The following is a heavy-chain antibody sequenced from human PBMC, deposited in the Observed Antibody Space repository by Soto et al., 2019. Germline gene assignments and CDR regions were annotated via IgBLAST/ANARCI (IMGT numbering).Heavy chain of an antibody. J-gene: IGHJ4*02. V-gene: IGHV4-39*01. CDR2: IYFSGTT. Sequence: SETLSLTCTVSGAFITSNSYYWGWIRQSPGKGLEWIGNIYFSGTTYYNPSLESRVTISVDTSKRQFSLRLSSVTAADTAVYYCARRARGANFDFWGPGTLVTVSS. CDR1: GAFITSNSYY. D-gene: IGHD3-16*01. CDR3: ARRARGANFDF.